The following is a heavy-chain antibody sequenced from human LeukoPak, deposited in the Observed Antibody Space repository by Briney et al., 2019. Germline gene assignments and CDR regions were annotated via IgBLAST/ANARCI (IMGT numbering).Heavy chain of an antibody. Sequence: GGSLRLSCAASGFTFSNYSMHWVRQAPGKGLEWVSSISGSSTYIYYADSVKGRFTISRDNAKNSLFLQMNSLRAEDTAVYYCARDSSSWYGYFDYWGQGTLVTVSS. J-gene: IGHJ4*02. CDR2: ISGSSTYI. CDR1: GFTFSNYS. V-gene: IGHV3-21*04. D-gene: IGHD6-13*01. CDR3: ARDSSSWYGYFDY.